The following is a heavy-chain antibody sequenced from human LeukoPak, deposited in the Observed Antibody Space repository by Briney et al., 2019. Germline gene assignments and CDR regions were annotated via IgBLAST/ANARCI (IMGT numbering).Heavy chain of an antibody. J-gene: IGHJ5*02. D-gene: IGHD4-17*01. V-gene: IGHV3-30*04. CDR3: ARPHENGDYVWFDP. CDR1: GFTFSSYA. Sequence: KTGRSLRLSCAASGFTFSSYAMHWVRQAPGKGLEWVAVISYDGSNKYYADSVKGRFTISRDNSKNTLYLQMNSLRAEDTAVYYCARPHENGDYVWFDPWGQGTLVTVSS. CDR2: ISYDGSNK.